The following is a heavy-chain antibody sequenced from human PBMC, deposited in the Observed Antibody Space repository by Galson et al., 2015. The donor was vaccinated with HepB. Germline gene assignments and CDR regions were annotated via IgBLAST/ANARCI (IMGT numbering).Heavy chain of an antibody. V-gene: IGHV6-1*01. J-gene: IGHJ4*02. CDR3: ARDYADYYDSSGLED. CDR1: GDSVSSNSAA. D-gene: IGHD3-22*01. Sequence: CAISGDSVSSNSAAWNWIRQSPSRGLEWLGRTYYRSKWYNDYAVSVKSRITINPDTSKNQFSLQLNSVTPEDTAVYYCARDYADYYDSSGLEDWGQGTLVTVSS. CDR2: TYYRSKWYN.